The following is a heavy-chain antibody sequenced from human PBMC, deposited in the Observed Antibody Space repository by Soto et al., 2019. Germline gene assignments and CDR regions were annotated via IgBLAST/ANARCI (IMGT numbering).Heavy chain of an antibody. Sequence: PSDTLSLTCTVSGGSISGYYWSWIRQPPGKGLEWIGYIYYSTNYNPSLKSRVTISIDTSKNQLSLKLTSVTAADTAVYYCARTSPVAGGFDYWGQGTLVTVS. V-gene: IGHV4-59*01. D-gene: IGHD6-19*01. CDR3: ARTSPVAGGFDY. CDR1: GGSISGYY. CDR2: IYYST. J-gene: IGHJ4*02.